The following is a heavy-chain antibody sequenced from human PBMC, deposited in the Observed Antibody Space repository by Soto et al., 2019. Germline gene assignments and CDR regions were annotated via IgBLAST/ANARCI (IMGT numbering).Heavy chain of an antibody. J-gene: IGHJ3*02. CDR1: GYGNTRYG. Sequence: SVNGSCKTVGYGNTRYGVGWGLQAPGQGLEWMGWISAYNGNTNYAQKLQGRVTMTTDTSTSTAYMELRSLRSDDTAVYYCARGGSSDAFDIWGQGTMVTVS. CDR3: ARGGSSDAFDI. D-gene: IGHD1-26*01. V-gene: IGHV1-18*01. CDR2: ISAYNGNT.